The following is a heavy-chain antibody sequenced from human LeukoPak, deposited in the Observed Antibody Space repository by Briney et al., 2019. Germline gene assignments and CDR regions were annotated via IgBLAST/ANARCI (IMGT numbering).Heavy chain of an antibody. Sequence: SETLSLTCTVSGGSISVYYWTWIRQPPGKGLEWIGSIHYSGSATYNPSLRSRVIIPVDTSRNQFSLWLTSVTAADTAVYAREEEDSATAAYYLDFWGQGSLVTVSS. CDR3: EEEDSATAAYYLDF. V-gene: IGHV4-59*01. J-gene: IGHJ4*02. D-gene: IGHD2-2*01. CDR1: GGSISVYY. CDR2: IHYSGSA.